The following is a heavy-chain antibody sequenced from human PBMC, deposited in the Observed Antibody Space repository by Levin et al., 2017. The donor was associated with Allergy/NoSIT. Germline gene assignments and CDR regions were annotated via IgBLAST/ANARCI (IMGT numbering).Heavy chain of an antibody. CDR2: ISGRGGST. CDR1: GFTFSNYA. V-gene: IGHV3-23*01. J-gene: IGHJ4*02. D-gene: IGHD2/OR15-2a*01. CDR3: AKYTAFFYNSRPYYFDY. Sequence: GGSLRLSGFTFSNYAMTWVRQAPGKGLEWVSAISGRGGSTYYADSVKGRFTISRDNSKNTQHLLMHSLRAEDTAVYYCAKYTAFFYNSRPYYFDYWGQGSQVTVSS.